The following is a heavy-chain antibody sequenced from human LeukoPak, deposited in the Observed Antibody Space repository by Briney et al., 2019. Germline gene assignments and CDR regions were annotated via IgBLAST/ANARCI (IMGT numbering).Heavy chain of an antibody. Sequence: PGGSLRLSCAVSGFTFSSHGMNWVRQAPGKGLEWISYISGAGSRIYYADSVQGRFTISRDNAKNSLYLQMDTLRGEDTAVYRCERERPPPDSSGWLVFDYWGQGILVTVSS. D-gene: IGHD6-19*01. J-gene: IGHJ4*02. V-gene: IGHV3-48*01. CDR1: GFTFSSHG. CDR3: ERERPPPDSSGWLVFDY. CDR2: ISGAGSRI.